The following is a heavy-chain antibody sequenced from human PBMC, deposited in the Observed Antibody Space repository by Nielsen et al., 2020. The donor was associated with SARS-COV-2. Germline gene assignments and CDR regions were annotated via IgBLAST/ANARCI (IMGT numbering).Heavy chain of an antibody. D-gene: IGHD6-19*01. CDR2: ITDKSGTT. Sequence: GGSLRLSCAASGFTFSNFAMSWVRQAPGKGLEWVSAITDKSGTTYYADSVKGRFTISRDNSKNTLYLQMNSLGAEDTAVYYCAKDMRIAVAGALLDVWGQGTTVTVSS. V-gene: IGHV3-23*01. CDR3: AKDMRIAVAGALLDV. CDR1: GFTFSNFA. J-gene: IGHJ6*02.